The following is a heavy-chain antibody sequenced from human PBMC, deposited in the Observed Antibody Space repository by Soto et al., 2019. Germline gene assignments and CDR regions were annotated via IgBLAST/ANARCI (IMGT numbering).Heavy chain of an antibody. D-gene: IGHD2-2*01. V-gene: IGHV4-59*01. CDR3: ARERYCSSTSCPYGMDV. Sequence: ETLSLTCTVSGGSISSYYWSWIRQPPGKGLEWIGYIYYSGSTNYNPSLKSRVTISVDTSKNQFSLKLSSVTAADTAVYYCARERYCSSTSCPYGMDVWGQGTTVTVSS. CDR2: IYYSGST. CDR1: GGSISSYY. J-gene: IGHJ6*02.